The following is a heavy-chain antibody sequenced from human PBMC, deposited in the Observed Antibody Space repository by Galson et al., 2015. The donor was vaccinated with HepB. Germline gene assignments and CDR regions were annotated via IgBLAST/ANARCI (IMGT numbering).Heavy chain of an antibody. D-gene: IGHD6-19*01. J-gene: IGHJ4*02. CDR2: IFYTGST. CDR3: VRGYSSGLYGDY. Sequence: SETLSLTCTVSSGPISGYYWSWLRQPPGKGLEWIGHIFYTGSTYYNPSLKSRVTISVDTSKNQFSLNLNSVTAADTAVYYCVRGYSSGLYGDYWGQGTLVTVSS. CDR1: SGPISGYY. V-gene: IGHV4-59*08.